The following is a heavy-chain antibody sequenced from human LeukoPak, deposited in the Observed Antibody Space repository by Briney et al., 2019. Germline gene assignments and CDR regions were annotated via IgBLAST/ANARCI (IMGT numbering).Heavy chain of an antibody. V-gene: IGHV3-7*01. D-gene: IGHD5-18*01. CDR1: GFTYSSYW. Sequence: GGSLRLSCAASGFTYSSYWMSWVRQAPGKGLEWVANIKQDGSEIYYVDSVKGRFTISRDNAKNSLYLQMNSLRAEDTAAYYCAIDVFLGGYSYRYGGFDYWGQGTLVTVSS. CDR2: IKQDGSEI. CDR3: AIDVFLGGYSYRYGGFDY. J-gene: IGHJ4*02.